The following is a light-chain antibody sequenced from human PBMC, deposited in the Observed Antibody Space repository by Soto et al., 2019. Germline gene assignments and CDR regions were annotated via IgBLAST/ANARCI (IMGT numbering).Light chain of an antibody. J-gene: IGKJ1*01. CDR1: QSVSRY. V-gene: IGKV1-39*01. CDR2: DAS. Sequence: DMEMTQSRSPRSASLGDRGTITARASQSVSRYLAWYQQKPGKAPRPLIYDASSLESGVPSRFSGSGSGTDFTLTISSLEPEDFATYYCEQSCSSPQTLGPGTKVDIK. CDR3: EQSCSSPQT.